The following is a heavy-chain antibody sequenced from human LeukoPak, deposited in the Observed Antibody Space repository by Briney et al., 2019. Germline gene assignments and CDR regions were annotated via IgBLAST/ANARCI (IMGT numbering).Heavy chain of an antibody. Sequence: PGGSLRLSCAASGFSFSTYGMNWVRQAPGKGLEWVAVISYDGSNKYYADSVKGRFTISRDNSKNTLYLQMNSLRAEDTAVYFCASGKYRYGDNWFDPWGQGTLVTVSS. J-gene: IGHJ5*02. CDR1: GFSFSTYG. CDR3: ASGKYRYGDNWFDP. V-gene: IGHV3-30*03. CDR2: ISYDGSNK. D-gene: IGHD5-18*01.